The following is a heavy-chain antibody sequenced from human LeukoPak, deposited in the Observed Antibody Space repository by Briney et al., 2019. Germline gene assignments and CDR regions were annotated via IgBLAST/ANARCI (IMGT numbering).Heavy chain of an antibody. CDR3: ARAQYTTGTLGY. D-gene: IGHD2/OR15-2a*01. CDR1: GGSISSTNW. J-gene: IGHJ4*02. CDR2: VELSGRT. Sequence: SETLSLTCGVSGGSISSTNWWTWVRQPPGEGLEWIGEVELSGRTNYNPSLESRVTISVDMSANHISLKLTSVTAADTAVYYCARAQYTTGTLGYWGQGTLVTVSS. V-gene: IGHV4-4*02.